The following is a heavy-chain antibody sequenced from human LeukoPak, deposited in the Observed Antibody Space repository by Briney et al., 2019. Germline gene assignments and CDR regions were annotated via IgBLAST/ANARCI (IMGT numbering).Heavy chain of an antibody. CDR3: ATEAAAGTYDY. J-gene: IGHJ4*02. Sequence: ASVNVSFKVSGYTLTELSMHWVRQAPGKGLEWMGGFDAEDGETIYAQKFQGRVTMTEGTSTDTAYMELSSLRSEDTAVYYCATEAAAGTYDYWGQGTLVTVSS. CDR1: GYTLTELS. D-gene: IGHD6-13*01. V-gene: IGHV1-24*01. CDR2: FDAEDGET.